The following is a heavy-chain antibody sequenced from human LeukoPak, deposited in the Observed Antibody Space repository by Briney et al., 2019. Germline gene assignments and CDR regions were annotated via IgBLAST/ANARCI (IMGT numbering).Heavy chain of an antibody. V-gene: IGHV3-74*01. CDR1: GLSFHNTW. CDR2: IISDGITT. Sequence: GGSLRLSCAASGLSFHNTWMHWIRQAPGKGLVWVSRIISDGITTTYADSVKGRFTISRDNAKNTMYLQMNCLRAEDTAVYYCARDGYYYNNSGYYAFDIWGQGTMVTVSS. J-gene: IGHJ3*02. CDR3: ARDGYYYNNSGYYAFDI. D-gene: IGHD3-22*01.